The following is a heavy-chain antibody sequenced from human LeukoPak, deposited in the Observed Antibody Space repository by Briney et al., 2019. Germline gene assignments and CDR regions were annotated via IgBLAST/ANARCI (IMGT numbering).Heavy chain of an antibody. V-gene: IGHV3-7*02. J-gene: IGHJ3*02. CDR2: INQDESEK. CDR3: ATYSAFDI. CDR1: GFTFTTYW. D-gene: IGHD2-21*01. Sequence: GGSLRLSCAASGFTFTTYWMSWVRQAPGKGLEWVASINQDESEKHYVDSVKGRFTFSRDNAQNSLYLQMNSLRAEDTAVYYCATYSAFDICGHGTMVTVSS.